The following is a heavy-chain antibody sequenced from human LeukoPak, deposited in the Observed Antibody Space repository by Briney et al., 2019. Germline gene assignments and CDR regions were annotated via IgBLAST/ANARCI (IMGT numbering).Heavy chain of an antibody. CDR1: GDSISSFY. CDR2: IYSSGST. CDR3: ARDVVAAAGTWDY. D-gene: IGHD6-13*01. J-gene: IGHJ4*02. Sequence: SETLSLTCTVSGDSISSFYWIWIRQPAGKGLEWIGRIYSSGSTNYNPSLESRVTMSVDTSKNQLSLKLSSVTAADTAVYYCARDVVAAAGTWDYWGQGTLVTVSS. V-gene: IGHV4-4*07.